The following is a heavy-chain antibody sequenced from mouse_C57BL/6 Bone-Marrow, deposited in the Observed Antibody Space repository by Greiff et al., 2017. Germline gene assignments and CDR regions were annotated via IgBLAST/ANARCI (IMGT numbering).Heavy chain of an antibody. V-gene: IGHV1-64*01. J-gene: IGHJ3*01. CDR2: IHPNSGST. CDR1: GYTFTSYW. CDR3: ARETLLGFAY. D-gene: IGHD2-10*01. Sequence: QVQLQQPGAELVKPGASVKLSCKASGYTFTSYWMHWVKQRPGQGLEWIGMIHPNSGSTNYNEKFKSKATLTVDKSSSTAYLQLSSLTSEDSAVYYCARETLLGFAYWGQGTLVTVSA.